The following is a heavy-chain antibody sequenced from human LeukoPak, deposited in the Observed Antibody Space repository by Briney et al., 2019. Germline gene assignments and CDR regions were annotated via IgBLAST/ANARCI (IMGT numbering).Heavy chain of an antibody. D-gene: IGHD6-6*01. CDR3: AKGKKLAARPYYMDV. Sequence: GGSLRLSCAASGFTFSSYGMTWVRQAPGKGLEWVSAISASGGTTYYGDSVKGRFTFSRDNSKNMLYLQMNSLRADDTAVYYCAKGKKLAARPYYMDVWGKGTTVIVSS. CDR1: GFTFSSYG. CDR2: ISASGGTT. V-gene: IGHV3-23*01. J-gene: IGHJ6*03.